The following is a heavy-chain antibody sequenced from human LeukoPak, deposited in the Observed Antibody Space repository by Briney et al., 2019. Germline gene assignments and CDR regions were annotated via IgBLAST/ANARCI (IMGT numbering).Heavy chain of an antibody. V-gene: IGHV3-23*01. CDR3: ARSFPLDYYYYYGMDV. J-gene: IGHJ6*02. Sequence: GGSLRLSCAASGFTFNKYAMSWVRQAPGKGLEWVSTISGSGGSTYYGESVKGRFTLSRDNSKNTLYLQMNSLRAEDTAVYYCARSFPLDYYYYYGMDVWGQGTTVTVSS. CDR1: GFTFNKYA. CDR2: ISGSGGST.